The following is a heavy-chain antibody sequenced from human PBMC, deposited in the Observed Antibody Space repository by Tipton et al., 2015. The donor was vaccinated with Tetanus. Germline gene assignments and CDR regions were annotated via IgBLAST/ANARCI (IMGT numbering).Heavy chain of an antibody. CDR3: ARAPNRISRASDS. CDR1: GDTFTNHA. J-gene: IGHJ4*02. Sequence: QSGAEVKKPGSSVRISCKASGDTFTNHALSWVRQAPGQGLEWVGGITPIFGTTNIAPKFQDRVTISADESTAYMQLRSLRSDDSALYYCARAPNRISRASDSWGQGAVVTVSS. CDR2: ITPIFGTT. V-gene: IGHV1-69*01. D-gene: IGHD2-8*01.